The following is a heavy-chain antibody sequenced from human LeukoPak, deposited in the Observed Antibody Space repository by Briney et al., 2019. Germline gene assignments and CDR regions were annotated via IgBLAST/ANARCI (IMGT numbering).Heavy chain of an antibody. D-gene: IGHD2-2*01. J-gene: IGHJ5*02. CDR3: ARLLGCSSTSCSPREGWFDP. CDR1: GGSFSGYY. V-gene: IGHV4-34*01. CDR2: INHSGST. Sequence: SETLSLTCAVYGGSFSGYYWSWICQPPGKGLEWIGEINHSGSTNYNPSLKSRVTISVDTSKNQFSLRLSSVTAADTAVYYCARLLGCSSTSCSPREGWFDPWGQGTLVTVSS.